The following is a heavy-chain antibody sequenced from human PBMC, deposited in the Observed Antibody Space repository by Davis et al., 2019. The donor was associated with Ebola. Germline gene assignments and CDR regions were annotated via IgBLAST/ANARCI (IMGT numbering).Heavy chain of an antibody. Sequence: GESLKISCAASGFTFSSYAMSWVRQAPGKGLEWVSAISGSGGSTYYADSVKGRFTISRDNSKNTLYLQMNSLRAEDTAVYYCAKAPALGYSYHWGQGTLVTVSS. CDR2: ISGSGGST. V-gene: IGHV3-23*01. CDR1: GFTFSSYA. J-gene: IGHJ5*02. CDR3: AKAPALGYSYH. D-gene: IGHD5-18*01.